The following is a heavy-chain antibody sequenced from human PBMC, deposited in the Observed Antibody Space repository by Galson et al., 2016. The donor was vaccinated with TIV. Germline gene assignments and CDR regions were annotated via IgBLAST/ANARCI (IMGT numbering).Heavy chain of an antibody. Sequence: SVKVSCKASGYTFLSYDINWVRQAPGQGLEWMGWVNPHSGNTGYSQKFLGRVTMTRNMSISVAYMELSSLRAEDTAIYYCAKPGKSGDYSWDAFDIWGQGTLVIVSS. CDR2: VNPHSGNT. V-gene: IGHV1-8*02. CDR3: AKPGKSGDYSWDAFDI. CDR1: GYTFLSYD. J-gene: IGHJ3*02. D-gene: IGHD1-26*01.